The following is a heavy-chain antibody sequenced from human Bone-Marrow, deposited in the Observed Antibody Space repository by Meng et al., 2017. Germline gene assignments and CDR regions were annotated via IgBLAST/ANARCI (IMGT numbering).Heavy chain of an antibody. CDR1: GFTFSSYS. V-gene: IGHV3-21*04. CDR3: ARDSRGIAAAGPFDY. Sequence: GESLKISCAASGFTFSSYSMNWVRQAPGKGLEWVSSISSSSSYIYYADSVKGRFAISRDNAKNSLYLQMNSLRAEDTAVYYCARDSRGIAAAGPFDYWGQGTLVTVSS. CDR2: ISSSSSYI. J-gene: IGHJ4*02. D-gene: IGHD6-13*01.